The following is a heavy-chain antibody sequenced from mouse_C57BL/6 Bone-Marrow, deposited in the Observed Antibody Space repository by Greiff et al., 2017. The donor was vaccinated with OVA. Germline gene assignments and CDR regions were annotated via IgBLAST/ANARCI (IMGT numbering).Heavy chain of an antibody. D-gene: IGHD2-4*01. Sequence: VQLQQSGAELARPGASVKLSCKASGYTFTSYGISWVKQRTGKGLEWIGEIYPRSGNTYYNEKFKGQAKLTADKSSSTAYMELRSLTSEDSAVYFCERGNYDVWFAYWGQGTLVTVSA. J-gene: IGHJ3*01. CDR3: ERGNYDVWFAY. V-gene: IGHV1-81*01. CDR1: GYTFTSYG. CDR2: IYPRSGNT.